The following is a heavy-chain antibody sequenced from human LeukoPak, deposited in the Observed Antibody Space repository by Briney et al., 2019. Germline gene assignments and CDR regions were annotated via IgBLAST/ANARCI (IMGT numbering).Heavy chain of an antibody. CDR2: IYYSGDT. D-gene: IGHD2-15*01. V-gene: IGHV4-59*08. Sequence: SETLSLTCTVSGDSITSYYWSWVRQPPGKGLEWIGYIYYSGDTKYNPSLESRVTMSVDTSENQFSLRLSSVTAADTAVYYCARHPHLYCSGGSCYSRGVYDIWGQGTMVAVSS. CDR1: GDSITSYY. J-gene: IGHJ3*02. CDR3: ARHPHLYCSGGSCYSRGVYDI.